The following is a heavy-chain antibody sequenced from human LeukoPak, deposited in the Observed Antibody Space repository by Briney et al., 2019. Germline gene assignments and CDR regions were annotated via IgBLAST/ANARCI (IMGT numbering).Heavy chain of an antibody. CDR1: GGSISSYY. J-gene: IGHJ4*02. Sequence: SETLSLNCTVAGGSISSYYWSWLRQPPGKGLEWIGYIYYSGSTNYNPSLKSRVTISVDTSKNQFSLKLSSVTAADTAVYYCASDYGSGSYYIFWGQGTLVTVSS. V-gene: IGHV4-59*01. CDR3: ASDYGSGSYYIF. CDR2: IYYSGST. D-gene: IGHD3-10*01.